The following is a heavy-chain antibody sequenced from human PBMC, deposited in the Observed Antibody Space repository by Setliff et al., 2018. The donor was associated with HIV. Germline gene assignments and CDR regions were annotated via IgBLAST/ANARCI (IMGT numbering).Heavy chain of an antibody. CDR1: GDTFTTYA. V-gene: IGHV1-3*01. D-gene: IGHD2-15*01. CDR3: ARDFHVLGYCSADSCPYDASDV. CDR2: INAGNGNT. J-gene: IGHJ3*01. Sequence: GASVKVSCKASGDTFTTYALHWVRQAPGQRLEWMGWINAGNGNTKYSQKIQGRVTITADKSTTTTYMELSSLRSDDTAIYYCARDFHVLGYCSADSCPYDASDVWGQGTMVTVSS.